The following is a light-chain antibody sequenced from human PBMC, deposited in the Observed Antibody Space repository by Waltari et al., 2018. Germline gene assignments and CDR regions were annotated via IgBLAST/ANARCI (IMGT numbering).Light chain of an antibody. CDR1: QSISTY. Sequence: DIQMTQSPSSLSASVGDRVTIPCRASQSISTYLNWYQQKPGKAPKLLIYAASSLESGVPSRLSGSGSGTDFTLTISSLQPEDFGSYYCQQSYSTPLTFGGGTKVEIK. J-gene: IGKJ4*01. CDR2: AAS. CDR3: QQSYSTPLT. V-gene: IGKV1-39*01.